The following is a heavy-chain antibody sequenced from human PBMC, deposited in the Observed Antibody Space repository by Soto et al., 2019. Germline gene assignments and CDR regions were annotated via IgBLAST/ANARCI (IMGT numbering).Heavy chain of an antibody. J-gene: IGHJ3*02. CDR2: IYPGDSRT. D-gene: IGHD4-17*01. V-gene: IGHV5-51*03. Sequence: VQLVQSGAEVKKPGESLKISCKGSEFSFTTYWIAWVRQMPGEGLKWMGIIYPGDSRTTYSPSFQGQVTISADKSINTAYLQWSSLKASGTAMYYCTRDLDYGGNSEDFDIWGQGTRVTVSS. CDR1: EFSFTTYW. CDR3: TRDLDYGGNSEDFDI.